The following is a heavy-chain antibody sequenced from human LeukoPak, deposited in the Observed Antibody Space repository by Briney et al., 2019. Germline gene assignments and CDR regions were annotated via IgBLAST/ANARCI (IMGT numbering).Heavy chain of an antibody. D-gene: IGHD2-21*01. Sequence: GGSLRLSCAASGFTFSSYAMSWVRQAPGKGLEWVSAISGSGGSTYYADSVKGRFTISRDNSKNTLYLQMNSLRAEDTALYHCARAHRAYCGGDCYPPDYWGQGTLVTVSS. CDR2: ISGSGGST. J-gene: IGHJ4*02. CDR3: ARAHRAYCGGDCYPPDY. V-gene: IGHV3-23*01. CDR1: GFTFSSYA.